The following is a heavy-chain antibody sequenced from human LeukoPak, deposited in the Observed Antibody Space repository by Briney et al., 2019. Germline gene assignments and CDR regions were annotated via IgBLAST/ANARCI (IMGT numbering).Heavy chain of an antibody. CDR3: AREDYSNFNYYYYMDV. CDR1: GYSISSGYY. D-gene: IGHD4-11*01. V-gene: IGHV4-38-2*02. J-gene: IGHJ6*03. CDR2: IYHSGST. Sequence: SETLSLTCTVSGYSISSGYYWGWIRQPPGKGLEWIGSIYHSGSTYYNPSLKSRVTISVDTSKNQFSLKLSSVTAADTAVYYCAREDYSNFNYYYYMDVWGKGTTVTVSS.